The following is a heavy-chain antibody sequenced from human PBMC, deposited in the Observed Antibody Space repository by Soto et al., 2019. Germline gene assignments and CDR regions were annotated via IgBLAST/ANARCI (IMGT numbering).Heavy chain of an antibody. Sequence: ASVKVSCKASGYTFTSYYMHWVRQAPGQGLEWMGIINPSGGSTSYAQKFQGRVTMTRDTSTSTVYMELSSLRSEDTAVYYCAREIRDIQLRQAYFDYWGQGTLVTVSS. CDR3: AREIRDIQLRQAYFDY. CDR2: INPSGGST. V-gene: IGHV1-46*01. CDR1: GYTFTSYY. D-gene: IGHD3-10*01. J-gene: IGHJ4*02.